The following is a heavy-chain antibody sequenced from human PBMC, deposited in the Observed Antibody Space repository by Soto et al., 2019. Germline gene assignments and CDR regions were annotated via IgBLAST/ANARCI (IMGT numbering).Heavy chain of an antibody. CDR1: GGSISSGDYY. V-gene: IGHV4-30-4*01. CDR2: IYYSGST. D-gene: IGHD3-22*01. CDR3: ARGGLNYYDSSGYLDY. Sequence: PSETLSLTCTVSGGSISSGDYYWSWIRQPPGKGLEWIGYIYYSGSTYYNPSLKSRVTISVDTSKNQFSLKLSSVTAADSAVYYCARGGLNYYDSSGYLDYWGQGTLVTVSS. J-gene: IGHJ4*02.